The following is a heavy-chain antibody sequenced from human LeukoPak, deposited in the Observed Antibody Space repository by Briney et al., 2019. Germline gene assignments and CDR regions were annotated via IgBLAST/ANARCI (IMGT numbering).Heavy chain of an antibody. D-gene: IGHD2-2*01. J-gene: IGHJ4*02. Sequence: GGSLRLSCAASGFTFSSSPMSWVRQAPGKGLEWVSAISGSGGSTYYADSVKGRFTISRDNSKNTLYLQMNSLRAEDTAVYYCANLRTNSPVDYWGQGTLVTVSS. CDR2: ISGSGGST. V-gene: IGHV3-23*01. CDR1: GFTFSSSP. CDR3: ANLRTNSPVDY.